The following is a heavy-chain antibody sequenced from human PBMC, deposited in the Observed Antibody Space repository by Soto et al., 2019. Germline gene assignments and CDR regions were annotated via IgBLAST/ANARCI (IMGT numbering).Heavy chain of an antibody. J-gene: IGHJ3*02. CDR2: ISAYNGNT. CDR1: GYTFTSYG. CDR3: ARYCSGGSCDSNTAFDI. D-gene: IGHD2-15*01. V-gene: IGHV1-18*01. Sequence: ASVKVSCKASGYTFTSYGITWVRQAPGQGLEYMGWISAYNGNTNYAQKLQGRVTMTADTSTNTAYMELRSLRSDDTAVYYCARYCSGGSCDSNTAFDIWGQGTMVTVS.